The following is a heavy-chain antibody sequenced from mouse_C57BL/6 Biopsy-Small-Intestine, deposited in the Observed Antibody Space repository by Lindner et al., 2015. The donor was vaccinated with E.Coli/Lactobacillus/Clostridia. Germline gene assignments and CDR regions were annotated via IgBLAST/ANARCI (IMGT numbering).Heavy chain of an antibody. Sequence: VQLQESGPGLVAPSQSLSITCTVSGFSLTSYVISWVRQPPGKGLEWLGIIWPGGDTNYNSTLKSRLNISKDPSKSQVFLKMNSLQTDDTARYYCARKGNYYGSAMDYWGQGTSVTVSP. CDR3: ARKGNYYGSAMDY. CDR1: GFSLTSYV. D-gene: IGHD1-1*01. CDR2: IWPGGDT. J-gene: IGHJ4*01. V-gene: IGHV2-9-1*01.